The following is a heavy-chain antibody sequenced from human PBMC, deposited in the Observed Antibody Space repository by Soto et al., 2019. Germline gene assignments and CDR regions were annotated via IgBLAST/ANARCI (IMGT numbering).Heavy chain of an antibody. V-gene: IGHV4-59*08. J-gene: IGHJ4*02. Sequence: SETLSLTCTVSGGSIRYYYWSWIRQPPGKGLEWIGYIYYTGTTTYNPSLKSRLTISEDTSKNQFSLKLRSVTSADTAVYYCAKICCGEFELYFDYWGQGTLVTVSS. CDR2: IYYTGTT. CDR3: AKICCGEFELYFDY. D-gene: IGHD3-10*01. CDR1: GGSIRYYY.